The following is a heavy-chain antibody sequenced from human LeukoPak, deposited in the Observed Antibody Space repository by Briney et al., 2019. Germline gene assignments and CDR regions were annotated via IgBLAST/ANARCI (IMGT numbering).Heavy chain of an antibody. D-gene: IGHD5-12*01. J-gene: IGHJ4*02. V-gene: IGHV4-39*01. Sequence: KPSETLSLTCNVSGVSISSSSYYWGWIRQPPGKGLEWIGSIYSSGSTYYNSSLKSRVTISIDTSKNQVSLKMSSVTAADTAVYYCARGFVDIMATTNGGFDYWGQGTLVTVSS. CDR2: IYSSGST. CDR1: GVSISSSSYY. CDR3: ARGFVDIMATTNGGFDY.